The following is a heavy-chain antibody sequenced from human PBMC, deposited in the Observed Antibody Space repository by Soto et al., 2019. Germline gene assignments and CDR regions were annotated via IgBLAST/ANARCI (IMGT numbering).Heavy chain of an antibody. CDR3: AKTALGWLDP. CDR2: IFYSGRSGST. J-gene: IGHJ5*02. D-gene: IGHD2-21*02. CDR1: GGSINSYY. V-gene: IGHV4-59*01. Sequence: PSETLSLTCSVSGGSINSYYWGWIRQPPGKGLEWIGYIFYSGRSGSTNYNPSLKSRVTISVDTSKNQFSLKVSSVTAADTAVYYCAKTALGWLDPWGQGTLVTVSS.